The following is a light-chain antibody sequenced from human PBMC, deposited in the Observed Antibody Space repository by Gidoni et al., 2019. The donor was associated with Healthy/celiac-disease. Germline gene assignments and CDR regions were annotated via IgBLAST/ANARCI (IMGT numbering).Light chain of an antibody. J-gene: IGKJ5*01. CDR1: QSVSSY. CDR3: QQRSNWPRGT. Sequence: EIVLTQYPATLSLSPGERATLSCRASQSVSSYLAWYQQKPGQAPSLLIYDASNRATGIPARFSGSGSGTDFTLTIISLEPEDFAIYYCQQRSNWPRGTFGQGTRLEIK. V-gene: IGKV3-11*01. CDR2: DAS.